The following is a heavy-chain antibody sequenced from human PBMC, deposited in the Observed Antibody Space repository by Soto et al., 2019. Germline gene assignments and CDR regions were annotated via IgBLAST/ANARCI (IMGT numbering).Heavy chain of an antibody. CDR2: ISYDERSN. CDR3: AKSAGAGRYVLDY. J-gene: IGHJ4*02. CDR1: GFTFSNCG. V-gene: IGHV3-30*18. Sequence: QVQLVESGGGVVQPGRSLRLSCAASGFTFSNCGMHWVRQAPCKGLEWVAVISYDERSNNSASVKGRFTISRDNSRNTLYRQMSRVRAEDTDVYYYAKSAGAGRYVLDYWGQGPLITVAS. D-gene: IGHD3-10*01.